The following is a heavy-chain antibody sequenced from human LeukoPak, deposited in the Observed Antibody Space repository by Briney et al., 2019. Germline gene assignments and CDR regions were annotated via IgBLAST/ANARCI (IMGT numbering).Heavy chain of an antibody. CDR3: ARVPRIAAAGSYFDY. J-gene: IGHJ4*02. D-gene: IGHD6-13*01. CDR1: GYTFTGYY. Sequence: ASVKVSCKASGYTFTGYYMHWVRQAPGQGLEWMGWINPNSGGTNYAQKFQGRVTMTRDTSTSTAYMELSRLRSDDTAVYYCARVPRIAAAGSYFDYWGQGTLVTVSS. V-gene: IGHV1-2*02. CDR2: INPNSGGT.